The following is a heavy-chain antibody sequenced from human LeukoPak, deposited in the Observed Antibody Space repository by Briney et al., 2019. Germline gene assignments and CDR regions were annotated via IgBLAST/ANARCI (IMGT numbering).Heavy chain of an antibody. V-gene: IGHV1-2*02. D-gene: IGHD1-26*01. CDR1: GYTFTGYY. J-gene: IGHJ3*02. CDR3: ARAVRSYDAFDI. Sequence: ASVKVSCTASGYTFTGYYMHWVRQAPGQGLEWMGWINPNSGGTNYAQKFQGRVTMTRDTSISTAYMELSRLRSDDTAVYYCARAVRSYDAFDIWGQGTMVTVSS. CDR2: INPNSGGT.